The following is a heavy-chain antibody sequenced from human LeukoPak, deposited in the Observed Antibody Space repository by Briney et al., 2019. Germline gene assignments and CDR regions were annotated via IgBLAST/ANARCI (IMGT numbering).Heavy chain of an antibody. D-gene: IGHD1-26*01. CDR2: IIPIFGRA. J-gene: IGHJ4*02. CDR3: ARVSARSGEISGSYFYY. V-gene: IGHV1-69*05. CDR1: GGTFSSYA. Sequence: SVKVSCKASGGTFSSYAINWVRQAPGQGPEWMGGIIPIFGRANYAQKFQGRVTMTTDESTSTAYMELSSLRSEDTAVYYCARVSARSGEISGSYFYYRGQGTLVTVSS.